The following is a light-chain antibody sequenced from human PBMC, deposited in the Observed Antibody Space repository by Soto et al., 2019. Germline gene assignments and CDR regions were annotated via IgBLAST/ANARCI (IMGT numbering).Light chain of an antibody. Sequence: SALTHPASLSWSPGQSISISCTGNGHYVGGYTFVSWYQQHPDKVPKLVIFDVNRRPSGVSDRFSGSKSVNAASLTISGLQAEDEADYYCCSYTATTTYVFGTGTKVTVL. CDR2: DVN. CDR1: GHYVGGYTF. V-gene: IGLV2-14*03. CDR3: CSYTATTTYV. J-gene: IGLJ1*01.